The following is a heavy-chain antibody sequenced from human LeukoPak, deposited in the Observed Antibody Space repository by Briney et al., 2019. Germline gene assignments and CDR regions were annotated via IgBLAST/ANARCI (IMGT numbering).Heavy chain of an antibody. J-gene: IGHJ6*02. Sequence: GGSLRLSCAASGFTFSSYWVHWVRQAPGKGLEWVANIKQDGSEKYYVDSVKGRFTISRDNGENLLHLQMNSLRVEDTAVYYCGRGMDVWGQGITVTVSS. CDR3: GRGMDV. V-gene: IGHV3-7*03. CDR1: GFTFSSYW. CDR2: IKQDGSEK.